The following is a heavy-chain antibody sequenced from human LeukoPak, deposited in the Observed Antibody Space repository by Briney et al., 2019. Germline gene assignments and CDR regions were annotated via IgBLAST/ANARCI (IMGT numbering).Heavy chain of an antibody. CDR3: ARALKSSCSSTSCSNPPRWFGSFWDYYMDV. CDR2: IIPIFGTA. J-gene: IGHJ6*03. CDR1: GGTFSSYA. V-gene: IGHV1-69*13. Sequence: GASVKVSCKASGGTFSSYAISWVRQAPGQGLEWMGGIIPIFGTANYAQKFQGRVTIAADESTSTAYMELSSLRSEDTAVYYCARALKSSCSSTSCSNPPRWFGSFWDYYMDVWGKGTTVTVSS. D-gene: IGHD2-2*01.